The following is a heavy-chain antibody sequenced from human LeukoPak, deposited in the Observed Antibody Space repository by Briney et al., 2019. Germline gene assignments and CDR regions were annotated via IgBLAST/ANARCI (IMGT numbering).Heavy chain of an antibody. CDR1: GGTFSSYA. D-gene: IGHD3-10*01. Sequence: SVKVSCKASGGTFSSYAISWVRQAPGQGLEWMGGIIPIFGTANYAQKFQGRVTITADKSTSTAYMELSSLRSEDTAVYYCARVYGSGSYYLNYWGQGTLVTVSS. J-gene: IGHJ4*02. V-gene: IGHV1-69*06. CDR3: ARVYGSGSYYLNY. CDR2: IIPIFGTA.